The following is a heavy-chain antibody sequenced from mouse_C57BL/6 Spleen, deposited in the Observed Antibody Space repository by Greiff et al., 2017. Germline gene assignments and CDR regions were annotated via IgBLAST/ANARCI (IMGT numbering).Heavy chain of an antibody. D-gene: IGHD2-3*01. CDR2: IDPSDSYT. V-gene: IGHV1-69*01. CDR3: ARKDGYSWYCDV. CDR1: GYTFTSYW. Sequence: QVQLQQPGAELVMPGASVKLSCKASGYTFTSYWMHWVKQRPGQGLEWIGEIDPSDSYTNYNQKFKGKSTLTVDKSSSTAYMQLSSLTSEDSAVYYCARKDGYSWYCDVWGTGTTVTVSS. J-gene: IGHJ1*03.